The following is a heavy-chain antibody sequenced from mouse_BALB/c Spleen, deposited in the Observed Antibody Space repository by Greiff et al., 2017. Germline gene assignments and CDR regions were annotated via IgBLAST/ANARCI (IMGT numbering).Heavy chain of an antibody. CDR2: ILPGSGST. D-gene: IGHD1-1*01. Sequence: QVQLKQSGAELMKPGASVKISCKATGYTFSSYWIEWVKQRPGHGLEWIGEILPGSGSTNYNEKFKGKATFTADTSSNTAYMQLSSLTSEDSAVYYCARDGSSHWYFDVWGAGTTVTVSS. CDR3: ARDGSSHWYFDV. CDR1: GYTFSSYW. J-gene: IGHJ1*01. V-gene: IGHV1-9*01.